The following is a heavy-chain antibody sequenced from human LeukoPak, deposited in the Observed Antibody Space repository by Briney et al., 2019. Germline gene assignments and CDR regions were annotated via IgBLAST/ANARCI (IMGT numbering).Heavy chain of an antibody. CDR1: KFTFSSYW. CDR3: ARSLDY. Sequence: GGSLRLSCAASKFTFSSYWMHWVRQAPGKGLVWVSRINPDGSTTNYADSVKGRFTISRDNAKNMLFLQMNSLRAEDTAVYYCARSLDYWGQGTLVTVSS. J-gene: IGHJ4*02. V-gene: IGHV3-74*01. CDR2: INPDGSTT.